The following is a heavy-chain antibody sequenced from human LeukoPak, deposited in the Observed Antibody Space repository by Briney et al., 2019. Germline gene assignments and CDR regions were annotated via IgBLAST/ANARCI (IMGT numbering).Heavy chain of an antibody. CDR1: GFTFSSYS. D-gene: IGHD6-19*01. CDR3: VSRSDSGWYDY. Sequence: GGSLRLSCSASGFTFSSYSMHWVRQAPGKGLEYVSAITYSRDNTYYGDSVKGRFTISRDNSKNTLYLQMSSLRGEDTAMYYCVSRSDSGWYDYWGQGTLVTVSS. V-gene: IGHV3-64D*09. CDR2: ITYSRDNT. J-gene: IGHJ4*02.